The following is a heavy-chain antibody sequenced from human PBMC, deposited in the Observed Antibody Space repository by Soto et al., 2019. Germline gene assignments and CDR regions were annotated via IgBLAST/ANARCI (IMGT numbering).Heavy chain of an antibody. V-gene: IGHV3-23*01. J-gene: IGHJ6*02. Sequence: GGSLRLSCGASGFTFISYSMSWVRQAPGQGLEWVASITGSGGKTYYADSVKGRFTISRDNSKNTVYLQMNSLRADDTAVYYCAKGIAAMDVWGQGTTVTVSS. CDR1: GFTFISYS. CDR3: AKGIAAMDV. D-gene: IGHD6-13*01. CDR2: ITGSGGKT.